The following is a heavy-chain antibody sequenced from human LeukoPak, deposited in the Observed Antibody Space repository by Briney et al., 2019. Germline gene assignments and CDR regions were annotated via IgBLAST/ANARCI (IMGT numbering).Heavy chain of an antibody. V-gene: IGHV1-2*02. D-gene: IGHD6-19*01. CDR1: GYIFTGYY. Sequence: ASVKVSCKASGYIFTGYYMHWVRQAPGQGLEWMGWINPNSGDTNYAQKFQGRVTMTRDTSISTAYMELSRLRSDDTAVYYCARVGSGWPYYFDYWGQGTLVTVSS. J-gene: IGHJ4*02. CDR3: ARVGSGWPYYFDY. CDR2: INPNSGDT.